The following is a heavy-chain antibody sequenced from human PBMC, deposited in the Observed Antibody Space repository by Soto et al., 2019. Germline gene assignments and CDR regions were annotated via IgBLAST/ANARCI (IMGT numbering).Heavy chain of an antibody. J-gene: IGHJ4*02. Sequence: GGSLRLSCAASGFTFSRYWMSLVRQAPRKGLEWVANIKQDGSEKYYVDSVKGRFTISRDNAKNSVYLQMNSLRAEETAVYYCVRDFEGSYGYGHFEYWGQGTLVTVSS. D-gene: IGHD5-18*01. CDR3: VRDFEGSYGYGHFEY. CDR1: GFTFSRYW. CDR2: IKQDGSEK. V-gene: IGHV3-7*03.